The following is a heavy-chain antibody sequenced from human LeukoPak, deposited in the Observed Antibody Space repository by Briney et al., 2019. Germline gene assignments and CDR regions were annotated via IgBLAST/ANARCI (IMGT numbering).Heavy chain of an antibody. J-gene: IGHJ6*03. CDR1: GYTFTSYG. V-gene: IGHV1-18*01. Sequence: ASVKVSCKASGYTFTSYGISWVRQAPGQGLEWMGWISAYNGNTNYAQKLQGRVTMTTDTSTSTAYMELRSLRSDDTAVYYCARDPDSAPLRSHYYYYYYMDVWGKGTTVTVSS. CDR3: ARDPDSAPLRSHYYYYYYMDV. CDR2: ISAYNGNT. D-gene: IGHD1-14*01.